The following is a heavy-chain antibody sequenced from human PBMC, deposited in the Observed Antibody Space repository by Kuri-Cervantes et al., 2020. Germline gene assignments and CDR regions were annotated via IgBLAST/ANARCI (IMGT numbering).Heavy chain of an antibody. CDR2: INPSGGST. CDR1: GGTFSSYA. V-gene: IGHV1-46*01. Sequence: ASVKVSCKASGGTFSSYAISWVRQAPGQGLEWMGIINPSGGSTSYAQKFQGRVTMTRDTSTSTVYMELSSLRSEDTAVYYCAREIAAAGTLTFDYWGQGTLVTVSS. D-gene: IGHD6-13*01. J-gene: IGHJ4*02. CDR3: AREIAAAGTLTFDY.